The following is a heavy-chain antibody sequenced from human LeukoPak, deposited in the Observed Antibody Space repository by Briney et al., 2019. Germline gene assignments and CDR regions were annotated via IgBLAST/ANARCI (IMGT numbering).Heavy chain of an antibody. Sequence: GESLKFSCKGSGYSFTSYWIGWVRQLPGKGLEWMGIIYPGDSDTRYSPSFQGQVTISADKSISTAYLQWSSLKASDTAMYYCARLRGCSSTSCYAADYWGQGTLVTVSS. J-gene: IGHJ4*02. V-gene: IGHV5-51*01. CDR3: ARLRGCSSTSCYAADY. CDR2: IYPGDSDT. D-gene: IGHD2-2*01. CDR1: GYSFTSYW.